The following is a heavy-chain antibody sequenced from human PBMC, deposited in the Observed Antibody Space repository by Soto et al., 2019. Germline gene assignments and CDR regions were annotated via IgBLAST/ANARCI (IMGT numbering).Heavy chain of an antibody. CDR1: GFTFSSYG. J-gene: IGHJ3*02. V-gene: IGHV3-33*01. D-gene: IGHD7-27*01. Sequence: QVQLVESGGGVVQPGRSLRLSCAASGFTFSSYGMHWVRQAPGKGLEWVAVIWYDGSNKYYADSVKGRFTISRDNSKNTLYLQMNSLRAEDTAVYYCARARNWGYDAFDIWGQGTMVTVSS. CDR3: ARARNWGYDAFDI. CDR2: IWYDGSNK.